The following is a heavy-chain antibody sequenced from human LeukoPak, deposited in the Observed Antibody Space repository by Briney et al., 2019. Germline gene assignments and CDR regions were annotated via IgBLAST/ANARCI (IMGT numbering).Heavy chain of an antibody. CDR3: ARNYYGSGSYYHLAY. Sequence: PSETLSLTCAVYGGSFSGYYWSWIRQPPGKGLEWIGEINHSGSTNYNPSLKSRVTISVDTSKNQFSLKLSSLTAADTAVYYCARNYYGSGSYYHLAYWGQGTLVTVSS. V-gene: IGHV4-34*01. CDR1: GGSFSGYY. CDR2: INHSGST. J-gene: IGHJ4*02. D-gene: IGHD3-10*01.